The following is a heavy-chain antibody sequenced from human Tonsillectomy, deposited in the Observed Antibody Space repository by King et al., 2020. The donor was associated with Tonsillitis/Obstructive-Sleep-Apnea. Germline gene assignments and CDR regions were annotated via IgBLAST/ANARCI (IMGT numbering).Heavy chain of an antibody. V-gene: IGHV4-34*01. CDR3: ARGLTTGLVEYYYYYMDV. D-gene: IGHD4-11*01. J-gene: IGHJ6*03. CDR1: GGSFSGYY. Sequence: VQLQQWGAGRLKPSETLSLTCAVYGGSFSGYYWRWIRQPPGKGLEWIGEINHIGSTNYNPSIKSLVTISVDTSKNQFSLKLSSVTVADTAVYYCARGLTTGLVEYYYYYMDVWGKGTTVTVSS. CDR2: INHIGST.